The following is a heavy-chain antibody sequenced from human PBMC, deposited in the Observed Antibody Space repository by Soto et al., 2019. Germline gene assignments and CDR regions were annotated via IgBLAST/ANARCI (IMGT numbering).Heavy chain of an antibody. CDR2: INPNSGGT. D-gene: IGHD1-1*01. CDR3: AREPATAKPEGVDF. CDR1: GYTFSDYY. Sequence: ASVKVSCQASGYTFSDYYIHWLRQAPGQGLEWMGWINPNSGGTKYAPKFQGGVTMTRDTSITTAYMELSRLRSGDTAVYYCAREPATAKPEGVDFWGQGTLVTVSS. J-gene: IGHJ4*02. V-gene: IGHV1-2*02.